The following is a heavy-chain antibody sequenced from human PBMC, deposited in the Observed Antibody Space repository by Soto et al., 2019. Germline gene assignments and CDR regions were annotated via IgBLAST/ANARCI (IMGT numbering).Heavy chain of an antibody. D-gene: IGHD2-2*01. V-gene: IGHV4-4*07. CDR2: MYTSGST. CDR3: ARDDKRVSAAMLS. CDR1: GGSISSYY. Sequence: PSETLSLTCTVSGGSISSYYWYWIRQPAGKGLEWIGRMYTSGSTKYNPSLKSRVTMSVDTSKNQFSLKLSSVTAADTAVYYCARDDKRVSAAMLSWGEGTLVTVSS. J-gene: IGHJ1*01.